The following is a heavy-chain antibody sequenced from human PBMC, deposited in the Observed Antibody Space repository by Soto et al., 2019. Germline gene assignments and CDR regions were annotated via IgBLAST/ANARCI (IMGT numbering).Heavy chain of an antibody. CDR1: GYIFSNSG. V-gene: IGHV1-18*01. Sequence: ASVKVSCKTSGYIFSNSGLTWLRQAPGQGLEWMGWISIYVSYSHSSPRFHGRLIMTTDTSTSTAFMELRNLRIDDTAIYFCARYSPPKKSYDSNPGWFDPWGQGTLVTVSS. CDR3: ARYSPPKKSYDSNPGWFDP. CDR2: ISIYVSYS. D-gene: IGHD3-22*01. J-gene: IGHJ5*02.